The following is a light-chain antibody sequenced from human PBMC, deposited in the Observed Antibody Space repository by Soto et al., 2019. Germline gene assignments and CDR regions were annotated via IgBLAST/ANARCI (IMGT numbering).Light chain of an antibody. CDR3: QQWGSSLT. CDR2: GAS. J-gene: IGKJ3*01. CDR1: QSVSSTY. V-gene: IGKV3-20*01. Sequence: EIVLTQSPGTLSLSPGERATLSCRASQSVSSTYLAWYQQKPGQAPRLLIYGASSRATGVPDRFSGRGSGADFTLTISRLEPEDFAVYYCQQWGSSLTFGPGTKVDI.